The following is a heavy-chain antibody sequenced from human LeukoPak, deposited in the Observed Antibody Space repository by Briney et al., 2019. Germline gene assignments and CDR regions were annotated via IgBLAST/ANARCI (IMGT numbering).Heavy chain of an antibody. CDR3: AVEHSYYYGSGSYLN. CDR1: GYTFTSYD. D-gene: IGHD3-10*01. Sequence: ASVKVSCKASGYTFTSYDINWVRQATGQGLEWMGGMNPNSGNTGYAQKFQGRVTMTRNTSISTAYMELSSLRSEDTAVYYCAVEHSYYYGSGSYLNWGQGTLVTVSS. CDR2: MNPNSGNT. V-gene: IGHV1-8*01. J-gene: IGHJ4*02.